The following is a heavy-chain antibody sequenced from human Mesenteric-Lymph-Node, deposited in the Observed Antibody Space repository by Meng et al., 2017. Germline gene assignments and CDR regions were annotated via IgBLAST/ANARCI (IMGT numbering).Heavy chain of an antibody. J-gene: IGHJ3*02. CDR2: IIPIFGTA. V-gene: IGHV1-69*05. CDR3: ARAPNWSYSDAFDI. CDR1: GYTFTGYY. D-gene: IGHD7-27*01. Sequence: SVKVSCKASGYTFTGYYMHWVRQAPGQGLEWMGGIIPIFGTANYAQKFQGRVTITTDESTSTAYMELSSLRSEDTAVYYCARAPNWSYSDAFDIWGQGTMVTVSS.